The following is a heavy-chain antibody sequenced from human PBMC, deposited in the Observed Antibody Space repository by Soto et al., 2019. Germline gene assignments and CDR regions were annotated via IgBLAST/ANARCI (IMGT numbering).Heavy chain of an antibody. V-gene: IGHV4-4*02. J-gene: IGHJ4*02. Sequence: QVQLQESGPGQVKTSGTLSLTCAVSGGSIISSHWWTWVRQSPGKGLEWVGEIYHNGTTNYNPSFKSRLTISVVTSRNQSSLTPNPVTARDTATYFCARGPQYWGPGKLVTVSS. CDR3: ARGPQY. CDR1: GGSIISSHW. CDR2: IYHNGTT.